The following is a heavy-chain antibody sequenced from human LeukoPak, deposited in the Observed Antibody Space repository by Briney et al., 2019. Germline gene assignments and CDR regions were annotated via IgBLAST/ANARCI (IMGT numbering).Heavy chain of an antibody. V-gene: IGHV4-61*02. J-gene: IGHJ3*02. CDR2: IYTSGST. CDR3: ARAFRNWERGNDAFDT. CDR1: GGSISSGSYY. Sequence: PSETLSLTCTVSGGSISSGSYYWSWIRQPAGKGLEWIGRIYTSGSTNYNPSLKSRVTISVDTSKNQFSLKLSSVTAADTAVYYCARAFRNWERGNDAFDTWGQGTMVAVSS. D-gene: IGHD1-1*01.